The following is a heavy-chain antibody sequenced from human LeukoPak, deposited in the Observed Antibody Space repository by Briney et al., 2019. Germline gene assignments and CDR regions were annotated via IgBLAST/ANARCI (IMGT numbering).Heavy chain of an antibody. CDR1: GDSMTYDY. V-gene: IGHV4-34*01. CDR2: INHSGST. D-gene: IGHD5-18*01. Sequence: PSETLSLTCTVSGDSMTYDYWSWIRQPPGKGLEWIGEINHSGSTNYNPSLKSRVTISVDTSKNQFSLKLSSVTAADTAVYYCARGDGDTAMVTGGYYFDYWGQGTLVTVSS. CDR3: ARGDGDTAMVTGGYYFDY. J-gene: IGHJ4*02.